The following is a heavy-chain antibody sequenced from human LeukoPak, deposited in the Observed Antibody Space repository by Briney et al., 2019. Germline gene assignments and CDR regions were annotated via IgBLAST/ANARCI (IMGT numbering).Heavy chain of an antibody. CDR3: AKEVVGATLYFDY. D-gene: IGHD1-26*01. CDR1: GFTFSSYS. V-gene: IGHV3-48*04. Sequence: PGGSLRLSCAASGFTFSSYSMNWVRQAPGKGLEWVSYISSSGSTIYYAGSVKGRFTISRDNAKNSLYLQMNSLRAEDTAVYYCAKEVVGATLYFDYWGQGTLVTVSS. CDR2: ISSSGSTI. J-gene: IGHJ4*02.